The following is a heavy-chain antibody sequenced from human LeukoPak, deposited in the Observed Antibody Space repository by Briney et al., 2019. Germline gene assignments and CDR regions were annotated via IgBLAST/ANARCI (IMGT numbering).Heavy chain of an antibody. J-gene: IGHJ4*02. CDR2: ISYSGGAT. CDR3: ARVGYSDESIDY. D-gene: IGHD4-17*01. V-gene: IGHV3-21*04. CDR1: GFTFSGYA. Sequence: GGSLRLSCAASGFTFSGYAMNWVRQAPGKGLEWVSFISYSGGATYYADSVKGRFTISRDNAKNSLYLQMSSLRAEDTAVYYCARVGYSDESIDYWGQGTLVTVSS.